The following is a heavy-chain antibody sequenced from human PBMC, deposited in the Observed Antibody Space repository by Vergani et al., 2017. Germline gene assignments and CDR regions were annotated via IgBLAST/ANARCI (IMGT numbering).Heavy chain of an antibody. CDR3: ARGQRGYGGLTHFDY. V-gene: IGHV3-48*01. CDR1: GFTFSSYS. J-gene: IGHJ4*02. Sequence: EVQLVESGGGLVQPGGSLRLSCAASGFTFSSYSMNWVRQAPGKGLEWVSYISSSSSIIYYADSVKGRFTISRDNAKKSLYLQMNSLRAEDTAVYYCARGQRGYGGLTHFDYWGQGTLVTVSS. CDR2: ISSSSSII. D-gene: IGHD4-23*01.